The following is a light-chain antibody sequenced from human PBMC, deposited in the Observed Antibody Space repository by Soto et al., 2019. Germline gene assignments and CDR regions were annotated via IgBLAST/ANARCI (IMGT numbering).Light chain of an antibody. J-gene: IGKJ3*01. V-gene: IGKV3-20*01. CDR3: QQYGSSLFS. CDR1: QSVSSY. CDR2: GAS. Sequence: EIVLTQSPATLSLSPGERATLSCRASQSVSSYLAWYQQKPGQAPRLLIYGASSRATGIPDRFSGSGSGTDFTLTISRLEPEDFAVYYCQQYGSSLFSFGPGTKGDIK.